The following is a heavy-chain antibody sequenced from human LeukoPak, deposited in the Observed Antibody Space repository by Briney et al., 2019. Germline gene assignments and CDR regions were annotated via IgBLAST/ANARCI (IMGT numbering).Heavy chain of an antibody. D-gene: IGHD3-22*01. CDR2: ISYDGSNK. V-gene: IGHV3-30*18. CDR3: AKDFHASSGYYLDY. J-gene: IGHJ4*02. CDR1: GFTFSSYG. Sequence: GGSLRLSCAASGFTFSSYGMHWVRQAPGKGLEWVAVISYDGSNKYYADSVKGRFTISRDNSKNTLYLQMNSLRAEDTAVYYCAKDFHASSGYYLDYWGQGTLVTVSS.